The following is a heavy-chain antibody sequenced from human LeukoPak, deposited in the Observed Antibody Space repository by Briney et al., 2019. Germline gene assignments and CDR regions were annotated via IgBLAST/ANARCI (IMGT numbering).Heavy chain of an antibody. CDR2: IYSGGST. J-gene: IGHJ4*02. V-gene: IGHV3-53*01. Sequence: GGSLRLSCAASGFTVSGHFMSWVRQAPGKGLEWVSIIYSGGSTYYADSVKGRFTISRDNSKNTPYLQLNSLRAEDTAVYYCASPRSVTGPFDYWGQGTLVTVSS. D-gene: IGHD3-3*01. CDR1: GFTVSGHF. CDR3: ASPRSVTGPFDY.